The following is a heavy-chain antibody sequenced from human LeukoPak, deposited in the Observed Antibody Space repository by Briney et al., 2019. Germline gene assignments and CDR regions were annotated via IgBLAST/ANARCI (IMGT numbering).Heavy chain of an antibody. CDR1: GYTFTGYY. Sequence: ASVKVSCKASGYTFTGYYMHWVRQAPGQGLEWMGWINPNSGGTNYAQKFQGRVTMTRDTSISTAYMELRSLRSDDTAVYYCARETYYYDSSGYDYWGQGTLVTVSS. D-gene: IGHD3-22*01. CDR3: ARETYYYDSSGYDY. CDR2: INPNSGGT. V-gene: IGHV1-2*02. J-gene: IGHJ4*02.